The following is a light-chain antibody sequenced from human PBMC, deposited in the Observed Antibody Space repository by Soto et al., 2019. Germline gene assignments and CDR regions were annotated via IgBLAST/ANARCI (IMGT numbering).Light chain of an antibody. Sequence: DIVMTQSPDSLAVSLGERATINCKSSQSLLYSSNNKNYLAWYRQKPGQPPKLLIYWASTRESGVPDRFGGSGSGIDFTLTISSLQAEDVAVYYCQQYYATPAYTFGQGTKVEIK. CDR2: WAS. CDR3: QQYYATPAYT. CDR1: QSLLYSSNNKNY. J-gene: IGKJ2*01. V-gene: IGKV4-1*01.